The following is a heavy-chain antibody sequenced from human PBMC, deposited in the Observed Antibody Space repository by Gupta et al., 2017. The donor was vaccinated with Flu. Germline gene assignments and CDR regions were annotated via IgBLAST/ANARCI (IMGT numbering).Heavy chain of an antibody. CDR1: FRRNS. V-gene: IGHV1-69*10. CDR3: AKGGPTAEGGDVDA. CDR2: SDPGVWIV. J-gene: IGHJ4*02. Sequence: FRRNSGSWVRQGAGRGPEGMGGSDPGVWIVNYAQKCQGKLTITADRSTSTAYMELSRLAAADWAVYFCAKGGPTAEGGDVDAWGQGTRVTGSS. D-gene: IGHD4-17*01.